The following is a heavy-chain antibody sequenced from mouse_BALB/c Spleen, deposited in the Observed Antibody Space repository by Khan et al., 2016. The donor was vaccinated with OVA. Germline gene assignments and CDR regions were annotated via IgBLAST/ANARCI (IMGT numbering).Heavy chain of an antibody. CDR3: ARGSGNSRFAY. Sequence: QVQLQQSGAELVRPGVSVKISCKGSGYTFTDYAMHWVKQSHAKSLEWIGVISTYYGDADYNQKFKGKATMTGDKSSSTAYMELARLTSEDSAIYYWARGSGNSRFAYWGQGTLVTVSA. V-gene: IGHV1S137*01. CDR1: GYTFTDYA. J-gene: IGHJ3*01. D-gene: IGHD1-3*01. CDR2: ISTYYGDA.